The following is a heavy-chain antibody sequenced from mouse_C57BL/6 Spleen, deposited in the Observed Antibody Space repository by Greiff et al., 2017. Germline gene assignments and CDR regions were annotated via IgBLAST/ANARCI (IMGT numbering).Heavy chain of an antibody. J-gene: IGHJ1*03. V-gene: IGHV1-19*01. CDR3: ARLTTVVAPPTRYFDV. D-gene: IGHD1-1*01. Sequence: EVQLQQSGPVLVKPGASVKMSCKASGYTFTDYYMNWVKQSHGKSLEWIGVINPYNGGTSYNQKFKGQATLTVDTSSSTAYMELNSLTSVDSAVYYFARLTTVVAPPTRYFDVWGTGATVTVSS. CDR1: GYTFTDYY. CDR2: INPYNGGT.